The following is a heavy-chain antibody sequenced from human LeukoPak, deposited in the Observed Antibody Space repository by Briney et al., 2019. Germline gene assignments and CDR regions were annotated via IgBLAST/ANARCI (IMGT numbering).Heavy chain of an antibody. D-gene: IGHD3-9*01. CDR1: GFTFDDYA. CDR2: ISWNSGSI. J-gene: IGHJ6*03. CDR3: VKGNYDILTGPMDV. V-gene: IGHV3-9*03. Sequence: PGRSLRLSCAASGFTFDDYAMHWVRQAPGKGLEWVSGISWNSGSIGYADSVRGRFTISRDNAKNSLYLQMNSLRAEDMALYYCVKGNYDILTGPMDVWCKGTTVTVSS.